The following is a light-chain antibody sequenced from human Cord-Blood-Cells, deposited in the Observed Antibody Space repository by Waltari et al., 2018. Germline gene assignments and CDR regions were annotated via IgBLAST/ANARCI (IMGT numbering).Light chain of an antibody. Sequence: DIKLTQSPSFLSASVGDRVTITCRASQGISSYLAWYQQKPGKAPKLLIYAASTLQSGVPSRFSGSESGTEFTLTFSSLQPEDFATYYCQQLNSYPITFGQGTRLEIK. CDR2: AAS. V-gene: IGKV1-9*01. CDR1: QGISSY. J-gene: IGKJ5*01. CDR3: QQLNSYPIT.